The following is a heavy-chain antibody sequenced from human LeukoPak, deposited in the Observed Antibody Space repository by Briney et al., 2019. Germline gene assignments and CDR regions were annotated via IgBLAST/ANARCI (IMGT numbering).Heavy chain of an antibody. CDR3: ASGGIAAAGTLDAFDI. V-gene: IGHV4-59*12. D-gene: IGHD6-13*01. Sequence: SETLSLTCTVSGGSISSYYWSWIRQPPGKGLEWIGYIYHSGSTYYNPSLKSRITISIDRSKNQFSLKLSSVTAADTAVYYCASGGIAAAGTLDAFDIWGQGTMVTVSS. J-gene: IGHJ3*02. CDR2: IYHSGST. CDR1: GGSISSYY.